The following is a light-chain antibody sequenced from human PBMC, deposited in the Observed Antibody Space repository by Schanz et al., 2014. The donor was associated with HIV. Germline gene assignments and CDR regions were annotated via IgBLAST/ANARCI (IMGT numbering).Light chain of an antibody. CDR3: SSYISGNTWV. CDR2: EVS. V-gene: IGLV2-8*01. CDR1: SSDVGGYNY. J-gene: IGLJ3*02. Sequence: QSALTQPPSASGSPGQSVTISCTGTSSDVGGYNYVSWYQQHPGKAPKLMIYEVSKRPSGVPDRFSGSKSGNTASLTISGLQAEDEADYYCSSYISGNTWVFGGGTKLTVL.